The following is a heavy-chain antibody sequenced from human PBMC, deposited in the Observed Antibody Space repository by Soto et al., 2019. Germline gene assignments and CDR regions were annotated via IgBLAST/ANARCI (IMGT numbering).Heavy chain of an antibody. Sequence: ASVKVSCKVSGYTLTELSMHWVRQAPGKGLEWMGGFDPEDGETIYAQKFQGRVTMTEDTSTDTAYMELSSLRSEDTAVYYCATVLRFLEWLLPAPAFDPWGQGTLV. D-gene: IGHD3-3*01. CDR1: GYTLTELS. J-gene: IGHJ5*02. CDR2: FDPEDGET. V-gene: IGHV1-24*01. CDR3: ATVLRFLEWLLPAPAFDP.